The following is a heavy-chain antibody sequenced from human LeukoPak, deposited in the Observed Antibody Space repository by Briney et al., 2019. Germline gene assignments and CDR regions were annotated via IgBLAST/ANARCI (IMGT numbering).Heavy chain of an antibody. Sequence: SETLSLTCTVSGGSISSSSYYWGWIRQPPGKGLEWIGSIYYSGSTYYNPSLKSRVTISVDTSKNQFSLKLSSVTAADTAVYYCARAVTTFGVVTDAFDIWGQGTMVTVSS. CDR1: GGSISSSSYY. CDR3: ARAVTTFGVVTDAFDI. V-gene: IGHV4-39*07. J-gene: IGHJ3*02. D-gene: IGHD3-3*01. CDR2: IYYSGST.